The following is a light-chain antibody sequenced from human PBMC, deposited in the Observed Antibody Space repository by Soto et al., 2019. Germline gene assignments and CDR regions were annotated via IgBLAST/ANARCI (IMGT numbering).Light chain of an antibody. Sequence: DIQMTQSPSSLSASVGDRVTSTCRASQSTSSYLNWYQQKPGKAPKLLIYAAYSLQSGVPSRFSGSGSGTDFTLTISSLPPEDFETYYCQQSYSTPSDFGQGTKLEIK. CDR3: QQSYSTPSD. J-gene: IGKJ2*01. CDR1: QSTSSY. V-gene: IGKV1-39*01. CDR2: AAY.